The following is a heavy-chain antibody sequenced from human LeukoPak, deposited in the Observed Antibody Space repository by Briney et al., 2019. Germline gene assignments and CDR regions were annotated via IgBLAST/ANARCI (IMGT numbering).Heavy chain of an antibody. J-gene: IGHJ4*02. Sequence: GGSLRLSCAASGFTFSSYGMHWVRQAPGKGLEWVAVIWYDGSNKYYADSVKGRFTISRDNSKNTLYLQMYSLRAEDTAVYYCARDTSGYSGYDSGFDYWGQGTLVTVSS. CDR2: IWYDGSNK. CDR1: GFTFSSYG. D-gene: IGHD5-12*01. CDR3: ARDTSGYSGYDSGFDY. V-gene: IGHV3-33*01.